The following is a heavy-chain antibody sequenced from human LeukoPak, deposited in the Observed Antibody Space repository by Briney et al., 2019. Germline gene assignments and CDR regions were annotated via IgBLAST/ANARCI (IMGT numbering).Heavy chain of an antibody. CDR2: VSANGVGT. J-gene: IGHJ4*02. V-gene: IGHV3-23*01. Sequence: GGSLRLSCAASGFTFSSYARSWLRQAPGKGLEWVSTVSANGVGTYYTDSVKGRFTISRDNSKNTLYLQMNSLRAEDTAVYHCAKEAGHWDFDYWGQGTLVTVSS. CDR3: AKEAGHWDFDY. D-gene: IGHD7-27*01. CDR1: GFTFSSYA.